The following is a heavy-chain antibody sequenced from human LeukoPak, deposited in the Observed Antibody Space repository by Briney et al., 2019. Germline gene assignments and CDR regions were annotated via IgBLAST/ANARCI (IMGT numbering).Heavy chain of an antibody. CDR2: ISSSSSYI. D-gene: IGHD3-16*01. Sequence: GGSLGLSCAASGFTFSSYSMNWVRQAPGKGLEWVSSISSSSSYIYYADSVKGRFTISRDNAKNTVYVHMNSLRDEDTAVYYCARGGRYAYFLDYWGQGTLVTVSS. CDR1: GFTFSSYS. V-gene: IGHV3-21*01. CDR3: ARGGRYAYFLDY. J-gene: IGHJ4*02.